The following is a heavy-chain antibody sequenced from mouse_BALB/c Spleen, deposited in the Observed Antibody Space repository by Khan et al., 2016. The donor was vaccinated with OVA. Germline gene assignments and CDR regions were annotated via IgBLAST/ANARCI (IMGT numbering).Heavy chain of an antibody. J-gene: IGHJ3*01. V-gene: IGHV5-4*02. CDR2: ISDINSYI. CDR1: GFTFSDYY. CDR3: IRGYYGDPFTY. Sequence: EVQLVESGGGLMKPGGSLKLSCAASGFTFSDYYMYWVRQTPEKRLEWVATISDINSYIYYPDNVKGRFTISRDTAKNNLYLQMNSLKSEYTAMYYCIRGYYGDPFTYWGKGTLVTVSA. D-gene: IGHD2-13*01.